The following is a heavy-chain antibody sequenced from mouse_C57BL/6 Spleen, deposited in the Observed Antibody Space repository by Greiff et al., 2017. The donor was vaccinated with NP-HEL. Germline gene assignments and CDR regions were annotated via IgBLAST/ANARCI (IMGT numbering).Heavy chain of an antibody. V-gene: IGHV5-15*01. CDR3: ARKNSNHWYFDV. CDR1: GFTFSDYG. CDR2: ISNLAYSI. D-gene: IGHD2-5*01. J-gene: IGHJ1*03. Sequence: EVQGVESGGGLVQPGGSLKLSCAASGFTFSDYGMAWVRQAPRKGPEWVAFISNLAYSIYYADTVTGRFTISRENAKNTLYLEMSSLRSEDTAMYYCARKNSNHWYFDVWGTGTTVTVSS.